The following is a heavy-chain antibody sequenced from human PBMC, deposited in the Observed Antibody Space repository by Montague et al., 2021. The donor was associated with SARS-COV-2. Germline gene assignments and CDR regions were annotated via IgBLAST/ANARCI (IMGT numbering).Heavy chain of an antibody. V-gene: IGHV4-30-2*01. CDR3: ARGFDY. J-gene: IGHJ4*02. CDR2: IYHSGST. CDR1: GGSISSGGYS. Sequence: TLSLTCAVSGGSISSGGYSWSWLRHPPGKGLEWIGYIYHSGSTYYNPSLKSRVTKSVDRSKNQFSLKLSSVTAADTAVYYCARGFDYWGQGTLVTVSS.